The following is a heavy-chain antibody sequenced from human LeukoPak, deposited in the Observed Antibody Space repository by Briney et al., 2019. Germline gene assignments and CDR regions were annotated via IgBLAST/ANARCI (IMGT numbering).Heavy chain of an antibody. Sequence: PGGSLRLSCAATGFTFSSYTMNWVRQAPGKGLEWVSSISSSSSYIYYADSVKGRFTISRDNAKNSLYLQMNSLRAEDTAVYYCASFLTVGTYSSSWYTPYYYYGMDVWGKGTTVTVSS. J-gene: IGHJ6*04. D-gene: IGHD6-13*01. CDR3: ASFLTVGTYSSSWYTPYYYYGMDV. CDR1: GFTFSSYT. CDR2: ISSSSSYI. V-gene: IGHV3-21*01.